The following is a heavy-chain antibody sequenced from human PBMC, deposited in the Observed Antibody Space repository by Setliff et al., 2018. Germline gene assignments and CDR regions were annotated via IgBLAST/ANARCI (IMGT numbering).Heavy chain of an antibody. CDR2: IYNIGET. J-gene: IGHJ4*02. V-gene: IGHV3-66*01. D-gene: IGHD6-19*01. Sequence: GGSLRLSCAASGFTLRSYWMNWVRQAPGKGLEWVSVIYNIGETRYADSVKGRFTISRDKSKNTLYLHLSSLRVEDTALYYCTRDPPGSGWSFDYWGQGALVTVSS. CDR1: GFTLRSYW. CDR3: TRDPPGSGWSFDY.